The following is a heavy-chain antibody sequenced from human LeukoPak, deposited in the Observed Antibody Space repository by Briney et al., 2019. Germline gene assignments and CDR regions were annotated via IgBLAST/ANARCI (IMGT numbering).Heavy chain of an antibody. CDR3: AKDRAPYTSGWHPPPSVFQH. CDR2: ISSNSGSGVST. D-gene: IGHD6-19*01. Sequence: GGSLRLSCAASGFTFSSYAMSWVRQAPGKGLEWVSGISSNSGSGVSTYYADSVKGRFTISRDKSTNTLNLQMNSLRAEDTAVYYCAKDRAPYTSGWHPPPSVFQHWGQGTLVTVSS. J-gene: IGHJ1*01. V-gene: IGHV3-23*01. CDR1: GFTFSSYA.